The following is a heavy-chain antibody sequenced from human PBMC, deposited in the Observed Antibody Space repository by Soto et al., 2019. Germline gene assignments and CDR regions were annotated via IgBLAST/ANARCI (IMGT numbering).Heavy chain of an antibody. D-gene: IGHD2-21*01. CDR1: GYTFTSYG. V-gene: IGHV1-18*01. CDR2: ISAYNGNT. J-gene: IGHJ6*02. Sequence: QVQLVQSGAEVKKPGASVKVSCKASGYTFTSYGISWVRQAPGQGLEWMGWISAYNGNTNYAQKLQGRVTMTTDTSTSTAYMELRSLRSDDTAVYYYARDLIPTHMDYYYYGMDVWGQGTTVTVSS. CDR3: ARDLIPTHMDYYYYGMDV.